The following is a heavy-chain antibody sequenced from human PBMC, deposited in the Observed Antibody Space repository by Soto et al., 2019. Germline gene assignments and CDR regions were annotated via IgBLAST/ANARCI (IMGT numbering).Heavy chain of an antibody. D-gene: IGHD3-3*01. CDR1: VVSFSGYY. V-gene: IGHV4-34*01. J-gene: IGHJ5*02. CDR2: INHSGST. CDR3: ARADHGDFWRGYLFEP. Sequence: PSETLSLTCAVYVVSFSGYYWSCIRHPPGKWLEWIGEINHSGSTNYNPSLKSRVTISVDTSKNQFSLKLSSVTAADTAVYYCARADHGDFWRGYLFEPWGQGTLVIVSS.